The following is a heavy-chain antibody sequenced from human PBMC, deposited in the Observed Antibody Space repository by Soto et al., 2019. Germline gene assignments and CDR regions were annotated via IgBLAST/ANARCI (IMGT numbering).Heavy chain of an antibody. CDR2: IDHSGGT. J-gene: IGHJ4*02. V-gene: IGHV4-34*01. D-gene: IGHD3-16*01. Sequence: QVQLQQWGAGLSKPSETLSLTCAVYGGSFSGYYWSWIRQPPGKGLEWIGEIDHSGGTNYNPSLTSRVHISVATSKTQFPLKLSSVTAADTAVYYWARGRLGGAANWGQGTLVTVSS. CDR3: ARGRLGGAAN. CDR1: GGSFSGYY.